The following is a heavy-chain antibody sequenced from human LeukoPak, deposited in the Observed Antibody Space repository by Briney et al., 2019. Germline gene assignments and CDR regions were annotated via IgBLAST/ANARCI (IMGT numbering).Heavy chain of an antibody. D-gene: IGHD3-10*01. CDR2: IRSKANSYAT. Sequence: GGSLRLSCAASGFTFSNYWMSWVRQASGKGLEWVGRIRSKANSYATAYAASVKGRFTISRDDSKNTAYLQMNSLKTEDTAVYYCTWFGELLPLGNWGQGTLVTVSS. CDR1: GFTFSNYW. CDR3: TWFGELLPLGN. V-gene: IGHV3-73*01. J-gene: IGHJ4*02.